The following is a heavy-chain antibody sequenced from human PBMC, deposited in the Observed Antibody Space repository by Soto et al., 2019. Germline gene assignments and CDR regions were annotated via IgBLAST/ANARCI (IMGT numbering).Heavy chain of an antibody. CDR3: ARGVYYGSGSYWAPDYYYGMDV. D-gene: IGHD3-10*01. Sequence: SETLSLTCAVYGGSFSGYYWSWIRQPPGKGLEWIGEINHSGSTNYNPSLKSRVTISVDTSKNQFSLKLSSVTAADTAVYYCARGVYYGSGSYWAPDYYYGMDVWGQGTTVTVSS. V-gene: IGHV4-34*01. CDR1: GGSFSGYY. J-gene: IGHJ6*02. CDR2: INHSGST.